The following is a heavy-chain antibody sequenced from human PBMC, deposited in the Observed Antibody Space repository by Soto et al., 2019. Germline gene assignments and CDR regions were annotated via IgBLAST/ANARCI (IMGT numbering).Heavy chain of an antibody. V-gene: IGHV3-33*01. CDR3: ARGGNVDTAMEIHFDY. CDR1: GFTFSSYG. CDR2: IWYDGSNK. J-gene: IGHJ4*02. Sequence: GGSLRLSCAASGFTFSSYGMHWVRQAPGKGLEWVAVIWYDGSNKYYADSVKGRFTISRDNSKNTLYLQMNSLRAEDTAVYYCARGGNVDTAMEIHFDYWGQGTLVTVSS. D-gene: IGHD5-18*01.